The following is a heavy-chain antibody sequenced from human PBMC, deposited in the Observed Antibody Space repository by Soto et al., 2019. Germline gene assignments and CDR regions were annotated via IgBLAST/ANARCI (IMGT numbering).Heavy chain of an antibody. Sequence: QVQLQESGPGLVKPSQTLSLTCTVSGGSISSGGYYWSWIRQHPGKGLEWIGYIYYSGSTYYNPSLKRRVTISVDPSKNQFSLKLSSVTAADTAVYYCARGDIVATTPFDYWGQGTLVTVSA. CDR3: ARGDIVATTPFDY. J-gene: IGHJ4*02. V-gene: IGHV4-31*03. CDR2: IYYSGST. D-gene: IGHD5-12*01. CDR1: GGSISSGGYY.